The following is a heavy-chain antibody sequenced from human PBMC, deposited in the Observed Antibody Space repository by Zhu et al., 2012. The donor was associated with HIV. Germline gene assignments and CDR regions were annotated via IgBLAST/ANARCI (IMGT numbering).Heavy chain of an antibody. CDR3: SREYYGSGSYQVSY. V-gene: IGHV4-38-2*02. J-gene: IGHJ4*02. D-gene: IGHD3-10*01. Sequence: QVQLQESGPGLVKASETLSLTCGVSGYSIRSGYYWGWIRQPPGKGLEWIGSIYHRGTIYYNPSLKSRVTLSVDTSKNQFSLKLSSVTAADTAVYYCSREYYGSGSYQVSYWGQGTRVIVAS. CDR2: IYHRGTI. CDR1: GYSIRSGYY.